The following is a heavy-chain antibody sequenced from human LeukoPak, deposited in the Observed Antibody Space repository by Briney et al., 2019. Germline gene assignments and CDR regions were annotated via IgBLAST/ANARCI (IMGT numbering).Heavy chain of an antibody. CDR2: IYYSGST. Sequence: PSETLSLTCTVSGGSISSSSYYWGWIRQPPGKGLEWIGSIYYSGSTHYNPSLKSRVTISVDTSKNQFSLKLSSVTAADTAVYYCARRQSYYYEKAFDIWGQGTMVTVSS. D-gene: IGHD3-22*01. CDR1: GGSISSSSYY. V-gene: IGHV4-39*07. J-gene: IGHJ3*02. CDR3: ARRQSYYYEKAFDI.